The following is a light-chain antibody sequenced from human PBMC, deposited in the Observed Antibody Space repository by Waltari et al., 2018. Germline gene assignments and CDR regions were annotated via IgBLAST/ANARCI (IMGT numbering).Light chain of an antibody. V-gene: IGKV1-5*03. Sequence: DIQMTQSPSTLSASVGDRVTITCRASQSISNWLAWYQQKPGKAPNLLIYKASILKSGVPSRFSGSGSGTQFTLTISSLQPDDFATYYCQQYNTYSSFGQGTKLEIK. CDR2: KAS. CDR3: QQYNTYSS. J-gene: IGKJ2*01. CDR1: QSISNW.